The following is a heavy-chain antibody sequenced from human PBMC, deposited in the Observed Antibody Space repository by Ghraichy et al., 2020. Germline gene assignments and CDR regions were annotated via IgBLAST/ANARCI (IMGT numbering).Heavy chain of an antibody. CDR3: AKVEGYQLLSHGYYYYYGMDV. Sequence: GGSLRLSCAASGFTFSSYAMSWVRQAPGKGLEWVSAISGSGGSTYYADSVKGRFTISRDNSKNTLYLQMNSLRAEDTAVYYCAKVEGYQLLSHGYYYYYGMDVWGQGTTVTVSS. CDR2: ISGSGGST. J-gene: IGHJ6*02. V-gene: IGHV3-23*01. D-gene: IGHD2-2*01. CDR1: GFTFSSYA.